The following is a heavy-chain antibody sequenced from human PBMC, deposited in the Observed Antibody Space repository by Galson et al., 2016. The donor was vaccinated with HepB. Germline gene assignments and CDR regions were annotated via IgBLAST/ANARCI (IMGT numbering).Heavy chain of an antibody. CDR3: ASMTGTTPGGY. Sequence: SLRLSCAASGFTFSSHWVSWVRQAPGKGLEWVSLIYSGGSTYYADSVKGRFTISRDNSKNTLYLQMNSLRAEDTAVYYCASMTGTTPGGYWGQGTLVTVSS. V-gene: IGHV3-53*01. D-gene: IGHD1-20*01. CDR2: IYSGGST. CDR1: GFTFSSHW. J-gene: IGHJ4*02.